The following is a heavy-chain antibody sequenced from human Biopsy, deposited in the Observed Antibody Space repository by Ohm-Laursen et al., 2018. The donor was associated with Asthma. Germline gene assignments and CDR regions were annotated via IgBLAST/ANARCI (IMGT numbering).Heavy chain of an antibody. CDR2: ISYDGGNK. J-gene: IGHJ3*02. Sequence: SLRLSCAASGFSFSSYGIHWVRQAPGKGLEWVAVISYDGGNKFYGDSVRGRFTLSRDNSRNTLYLQMNSLRVEDTAIYYCARTHERWTSIQDDALDIWGQGTMVIVSS. CDR3: ARTHERWTSIQDDALDI. CDR1: GFSFSSYG. D-gene: IGHD4-23*01. V-gene: IGHV3-30*03.